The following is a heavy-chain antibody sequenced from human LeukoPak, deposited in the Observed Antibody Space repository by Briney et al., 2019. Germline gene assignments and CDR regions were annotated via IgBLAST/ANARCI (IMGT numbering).Heavy chain of an antibody. CDR2: ISTDARTI. V-gene: IGHV3-74*01. D-gene: IGHD6-13*01. CDR1: GFAFSTNW. Sequence: AGSLRLSCAASGFAFSTNWMHWVRQAPGKGLVWVSHISTDARTITYADFVKGRFTISRDNAKNTLYLEMNSLRAEDTALYYCVRGQATAWGLDYWGQGTLVTVSS. CDR3: VRGQATAWGLDY. J-gene: IGHJ4*02.